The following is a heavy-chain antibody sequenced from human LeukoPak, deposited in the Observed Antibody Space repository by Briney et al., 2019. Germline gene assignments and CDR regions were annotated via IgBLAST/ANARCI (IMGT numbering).Heavy chain of an antibody. D-gene: IGHD6-13*01. Sequence: SETLSLTCAVSGGSISSGGYSWSWIRQPPGEGLEWIGYIYHSGSTYYNPSLKSRVTISVDRSKNQFSLKLSSVTAADTAVYYCARGGAPYSSSWYGWFDPWGQGTLVTVSS. CDR3: ARGGAPYSSSWYGWFDP. CDR2: IYHSGST. J-gene: IGHJ5*02. CDR1: GGSISSGGYS. V-gene: IGHV4-30-2*01.